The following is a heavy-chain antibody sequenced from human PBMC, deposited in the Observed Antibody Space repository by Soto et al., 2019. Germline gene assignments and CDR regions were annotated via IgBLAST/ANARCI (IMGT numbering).Heavy chain of an antibody. CDR3: ARESVMTTVGLDY. CDR1: GFTFSSYA. V-gene: IGHV3-30-3*01. J-gene: IGHJ4*02. CDR2: ISYDGSNK. Sequence: QVQLVESGGGVVQPGRSLRLSCAASGFTFSSYAMHWVRQAPGKGLEWVAVISYDGSNKYYADSVKGRFTISRDNSKNTLYLQMNSLRDEDTAVYYCARESVMTTVGLDYWGQGTLVTVSS. D-gene: IGHD4-4*01.